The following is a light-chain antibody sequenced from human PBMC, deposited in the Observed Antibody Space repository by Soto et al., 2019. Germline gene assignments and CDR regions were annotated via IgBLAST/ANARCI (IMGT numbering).Light chain of an antibody. V-gene: IGKV3-15*01. Sequence: EIVMTQSPATLSVSQGERATLSCRASQSVSSNFAWYQQKPGQAPRLLIYRASTGATGVPARFSVSGSGTEFTLTISSLQSEDFAVYYWQQYNNWPITFGQGTRLEIK. CDR2: RAS. CDR1: QSVSSN. J-gene: IGKJ5*01. CDR3: QQYNNWPIT.